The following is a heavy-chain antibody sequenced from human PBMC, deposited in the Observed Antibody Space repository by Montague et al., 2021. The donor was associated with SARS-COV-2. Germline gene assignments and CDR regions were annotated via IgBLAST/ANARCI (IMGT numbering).Heavy chain of an antibody. CDR2: IHNSGST. D-gene: IGHD4/OR15-4a*01. V-gene: IGHV4-4*02. CDR1: GGSISSSNW. J-gene: IGHJ4*02. Sequence: SETLSLTCAVSGGSISSSNWCRSLRHPPGYGLEWVGDIHNSGSTNYNPSLKSRVTISVNRTKHHFSQRLSSVTAADTTMYYCARSCYGGWTGYYFDYWGQGTLVTVSS. CDR3: ARSCYGGWTGYYFDY.